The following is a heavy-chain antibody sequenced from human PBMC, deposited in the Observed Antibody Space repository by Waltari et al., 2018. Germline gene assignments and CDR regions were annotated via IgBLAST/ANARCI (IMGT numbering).Heavy chain of an antibody. D-gene: IGHD6-19*01. J-gene: IGHJ4*02. Sequence: EVQLLESGGGLIEPGGSLRPSCVAPGFSFSTYEMSWVRQAPGKGLEWVSVWDKLDNRHYGSSVKGRFTISRDNSRNTLYLELNNLRVEDTAKYFCVKGGWLDDWGQGTLVTVSS. CDR1: GFSFSTYE. CDR3: VKGGWLDD. V-gene: IGHV3-23*03. CDR2: WDKLDNR.